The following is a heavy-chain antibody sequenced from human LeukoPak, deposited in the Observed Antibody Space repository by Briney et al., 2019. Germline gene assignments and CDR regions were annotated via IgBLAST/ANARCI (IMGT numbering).Heavy chain of an antibody. J-gene: IGHJ2*01. CDR3: ARGRLNWYFDL. CDR2: IYHRGST. CDR1: GGSISSSNW. Sequence: SGTLSLTCAVSGGSISSSNWWSWVRQPPGKGLEWIGEIYHRGSTNYNPSLKSRVIISVDKSKNQFSLKLSSVTAADTAVYYCARGRLNWYFDLWGRGTLVTVSS. V-gene: IGHV4-4*02.